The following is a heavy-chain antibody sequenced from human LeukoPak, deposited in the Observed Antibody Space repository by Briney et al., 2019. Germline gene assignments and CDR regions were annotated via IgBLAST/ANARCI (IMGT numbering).Heavy chain of an antibody. CDR1: GGSFSGYY. V-gene: IGHV4-34*01. CDR3: ARGAYYYGSGSYLPYYFDY. CDR2: INHSGST. J-gene: IGHJ4*02. D-gene: IGHD3-10*01. Sequence: SETLSLTCAVYGGSFSGYYWSWLRQPPGKGLEWIGEINHSGSTNYNPSLKSRVTISVDTSKNQFSLKLSSVTAADTAVYYCARGAYYYGSGSYLPYYFDYWGQGTLVTVSS.